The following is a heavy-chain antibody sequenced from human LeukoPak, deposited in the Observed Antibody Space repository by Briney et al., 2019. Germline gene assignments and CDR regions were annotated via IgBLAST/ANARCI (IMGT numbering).Heavy chain of an antibody. CDR1: AFSFSASA. D-gene: IGHD1-1*01. Sequence: GGSLRPSCAASAFSFSASAMNWVRQAPGRGLEWVSSIDPSGYTTFYAASVKGRFTISRDNAKNSQYLQMNSLRAEDTALYFCASGIRERGFDSWGQGTLVTVSS. CDR3: ASGIRERGFDS. V-gene: IGHV3-21*01. CDR2: IDPSGYTT. J-gene: IGHJ4*02.